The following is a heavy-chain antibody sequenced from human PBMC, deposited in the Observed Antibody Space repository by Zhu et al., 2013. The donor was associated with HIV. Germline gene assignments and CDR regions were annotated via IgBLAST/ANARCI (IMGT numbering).Heavy chain of an antibody. CDR1: GFTFDDYA. J-gene: IGHJ4*02. V-gene: IGHV3-9*01. D-gene: IGHD7-27*01. CDR2: ISWNSGSI. CDR3: AKEWGQYYFDY. Sequence: EVQLVESGGGLVQPGRSLRLSCAASGFTFDDYAMHWVRQAPGKGLEWVSGISWNSGSIGYADSVKGRFTISRDNAKNSLYLQMNSLRAEDTALYYCAKEWGQYYFDYWAREPWSPSPQ.